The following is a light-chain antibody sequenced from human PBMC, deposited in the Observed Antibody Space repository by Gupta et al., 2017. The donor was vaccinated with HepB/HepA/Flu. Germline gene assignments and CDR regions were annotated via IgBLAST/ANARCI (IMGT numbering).Light chain of an antibody. J-gene: IGLJ3*02. V-gene: IGLV1-44*01. CDR1: RYNIGFNN. CDR3: AAWDDSLAAWV. CDR2: ISD. Sequence: QFVLTQPPSASATPAQWLTISCSGGRYNIGFNNVNWYQQLPGTAPKPLIYISDQRHAGSPYRFSVSKSDTWTSLAISGLQSEDEADSYCAAWDDSLAAWVFGGGTKLTVL.